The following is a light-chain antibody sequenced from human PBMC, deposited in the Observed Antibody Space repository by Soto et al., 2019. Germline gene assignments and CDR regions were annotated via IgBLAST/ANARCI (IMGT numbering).Light chain of an antibody. CDR1: QDISNH. Sequence: DIQMTQSPSAMSASIGDRVTITCRASQDISNHLAWFQQKPGKVPKCLIYGASSLQSGVPSRFSGSGSGTEFTLTISSLQPEDFATYYCLQLKSYPLTFGGGTKVDTK. CDR3: LQLKSYPLT. V-gene: IGKV1-17*03. CDR2: GAS. J-gene: IGKJ4*01.